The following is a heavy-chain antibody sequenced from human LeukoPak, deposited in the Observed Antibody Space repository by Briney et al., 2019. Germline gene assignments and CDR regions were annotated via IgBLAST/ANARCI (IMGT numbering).Heavy chain of an antibody. CDR2: ISYDGSNK. CDR3: AKDSLVGPLDY. J-gene: IGHJ4*02. D-gene: IGHD1-26*01. CDR1: GFTFSSYG. Sequence: GRSLRLSCAASGFTFSSYGMHWVRQAPGKGLEWVAVISYDGSNKYYADSVKGRFTISRDSPKNTLYLQMNSLRAEDTAVYYCAKDSLVGPLDYWGQGTLVTVSS. V-gene: IGHV3-30*18.